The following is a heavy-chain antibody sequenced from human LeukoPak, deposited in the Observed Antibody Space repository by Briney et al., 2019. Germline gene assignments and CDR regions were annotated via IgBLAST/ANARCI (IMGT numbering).Heavy chain of an antibody. CDR2: INQGGSES. CDR3: ARDLSSSGYSYYFDY. Sequence: GGSLSLSCAASGFTSSTFWMTWVRQAPGKGLEWVANINQGGSESYYVDSVKGRFTISRDNAKNSLYLQMNSLRAEDTAVYYCARDLSSSGYSYYFDYWGQGTLVTVSS. J-gene: IGHJ4*02. CDR1: GFTSSTFW. V-gene: IGHV3-7*01. D-gene: IGHD3-22*01.